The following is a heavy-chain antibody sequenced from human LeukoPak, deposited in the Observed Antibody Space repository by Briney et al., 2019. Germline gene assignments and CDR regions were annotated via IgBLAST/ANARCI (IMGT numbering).Heavy chain of an antibody. CDR2: IYYSGST. CDR3: ASNYYGSGSLDY. Sequence: PSETLSLTCTVSGGSVSSGSYYWSWIRQPPGKGLEWIGYIYYSGSTNYNPSLKSRVTISVDTSKNQFSLNLSSVTAADTAVYYCASNYYGSGSLDYWGQGNLVTVSS. J-gene: IGHJ4*02. V-gene: IGHV4-61*01. D-gene: IGHD3-10*01. CDR1: GGSVSSGSYY.